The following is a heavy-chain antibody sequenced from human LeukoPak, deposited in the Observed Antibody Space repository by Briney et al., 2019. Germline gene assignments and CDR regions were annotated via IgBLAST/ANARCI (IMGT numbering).Heavy chain of an antibody. D-gene: IGHD6-19*01. CDR3: ASGLSGWYYFDY. J-gene: IGHJ4*02. V-gene: IGHV1-8*01. Sequence: ASVRDSCKASGYTFTSYDINWVRQATGQGLEWMGWMNPNSGNSGYAQKFQGRVTMTRNTSISTAYMELSSLRSEDTAVYYCASGLSGWYYFDYWGQGTLVTVSS. CDR2: MNPNSGNS. CDR1: GYTFTSYD.